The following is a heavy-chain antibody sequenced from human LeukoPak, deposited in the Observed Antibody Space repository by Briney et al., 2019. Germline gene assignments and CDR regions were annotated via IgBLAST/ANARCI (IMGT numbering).Heavy chain of an antibody. J-gene: IGHJ4*02. Sequence: SETLSLTCTVSGGSISSGSYYWSWIRQPAGKGLEWIGRIYTSGSTNYNPSLKSRVTISVDKSKNQFSLKLSSVTAADTAVYYCARDRDYYDSSGYYYSYVGLDYWGQGTLVTVSS. CDR3: ARDRDYYDSSGYYYSYVGLDY. CDR2: IYTSGST. V-gene: IGHV4-61*02. CDR1: GGSISSGSYY. D-gene: IGHD3-22*01.